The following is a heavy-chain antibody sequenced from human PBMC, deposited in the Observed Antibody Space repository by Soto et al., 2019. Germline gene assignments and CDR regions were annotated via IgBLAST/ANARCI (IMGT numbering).Heavy chain of an antibody. Sequence: NPSETLSLTCTVSGGSISSYYWSWIRQPAGKGLEWIGRIYTSGSTNYNPSLKSRVTMSVDTSKNQFSLKLSSVTAADTAVYYCARDLGVGATGRMDVWGQGTTVTVSS. V-gene: IGHV4-4*07. CDR2: IYTSGST. D-gene: IGHD1-26*01. CDR3: ARDLGVGATGRMDV. CDR1: GGSISSYY. J-gene: IGHJ6*02.